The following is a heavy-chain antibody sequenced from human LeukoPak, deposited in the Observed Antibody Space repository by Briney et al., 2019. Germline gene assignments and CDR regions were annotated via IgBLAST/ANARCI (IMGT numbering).Heavy chain of an antibody. CDR3: ARVLPGYYFDY. J-gene: IGHJ4*02. CDR1: GFTFSSHW. Sequence: GGSLRLSCAASGFTFSSHWMSWVRQAPGKGLEWVANIKQDGSEKYYVDSVKGRFTISRDNAKNSLYLQMNSLRAEDTAVYYCARVLPGYYFDYWGQGTLVTVSS. D-gene: IGHD5-18*01. V-gene: IGHV3-7*03. CDR2: IKQDGSEK.